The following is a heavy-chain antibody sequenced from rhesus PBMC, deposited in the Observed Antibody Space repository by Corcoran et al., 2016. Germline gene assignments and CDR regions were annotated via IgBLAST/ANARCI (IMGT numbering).Heavy chain of an antibody. V-gene: IGHV3S16*01. Sequence: EVQLVESGGGLVQPGGSLRLSCAASGFTFSDYYMSWVRQAPGKGLEWVSSISSASSYIYYADSVKGRFTSSRDNVKNSRSLQMNRLKTEDTAVYYCTREREYCTGSDQCAFDFWGQGLRVTVSS. CDR1: GFTFSDYY. CDR2: ISSASSYI. CDR3: TREREYCTGSDQCAFDF. J-gene: IGHJ3*01. D-gene: IGHD2-21*01.